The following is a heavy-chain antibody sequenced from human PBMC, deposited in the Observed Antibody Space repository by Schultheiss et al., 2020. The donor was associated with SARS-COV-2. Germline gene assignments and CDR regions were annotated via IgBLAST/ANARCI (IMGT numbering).Heavy chain of an antibody. D-gene: IGHD6-6*01. CDR3: ARLGYSSSLWYFDY. CDR1: GGSISSSSYY. V-gene: IGHV4-39*07. J-gene: IGHJ4*02. CDR2: INHSGST. Sequence: SETLSLTCTVSGGSISSSSYYWGWIRQPPGKGLEWIGEINHSGSTYYNPSLKSRVTISVDTSKNQFSLKLSSVTAADTAVYYCARLGYSSSLWYFDYWGQGTLVTVSS.